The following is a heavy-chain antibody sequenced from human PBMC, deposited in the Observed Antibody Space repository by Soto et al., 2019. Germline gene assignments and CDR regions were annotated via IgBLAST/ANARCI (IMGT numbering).Heavy chain of an antibody. CDR1: GGSISSYY. Sequence: SETLSLTCTVSGGSISSYYWSWIRQPPGKGLEWIGYIYYSGSTNYNPSLKSRVTISVDTSKNRFSLKLSSVTAADTAVYYCARVYYDFWRRPYYYMDVWGKGTTVTVSS. J-gene: IGHJ6*03. V-gene: IGHV4-59*01. CDR3: ARVYYDFWRRPYYYMDV. D-gene: IGHD3-3*01. CDR2: IYYSGST.